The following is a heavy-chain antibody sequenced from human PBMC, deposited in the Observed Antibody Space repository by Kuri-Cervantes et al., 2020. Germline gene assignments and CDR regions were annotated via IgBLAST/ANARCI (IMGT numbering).Heavy chain of an antibody. CDR2: ISSNGGRT. D-gene: IGHD3-22*01. J-gene: IGHJ3*02. Sequence: GGSLRLSCAASGFTFSSYSMNWVRQAPGKGLEYVSAISSNGGRTYCANSVKGRFTISRDNSKNTLYLQMGSLRAEDMAVYYCARGRRTFYYDSSAYYGAFDIWGQGTMVTVSS. CDR3: ARGRRTFYYDSSAYYGAFDI. CDR1: GFTFSSYS. V-gene: IGHV3-64*01.